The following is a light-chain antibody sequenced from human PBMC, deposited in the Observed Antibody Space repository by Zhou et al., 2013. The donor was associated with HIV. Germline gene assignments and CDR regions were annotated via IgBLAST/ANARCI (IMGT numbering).Light chain of an antibody. CDR1: QSVSSNY. CDR2: GAS. V-gene: IGKV3-20*01. CDR3: QQYGSSPMS. J-gene: IGKJ5*01. Sequence: EIVLTQSPATLSLSPGESATLSCRASQSVSSNYLAWYQQKPGQTPRLLMYGASSRATGIPDRFSGSGSGTDFTLTINRLEPEDFAVYYCQQYGSSPMSFGQGTRLEIK.